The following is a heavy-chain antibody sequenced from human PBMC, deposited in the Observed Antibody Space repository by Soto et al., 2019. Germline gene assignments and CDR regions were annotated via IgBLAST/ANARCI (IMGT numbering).Heavy chain of an antibody. CDR1: GGSISSSSYY. Sequence: SETLSLTCTVSGGSISSSSYYWGWIRQPPGKGLEWIGSIYYSGSTYYNPSLKSRVTISVDTSKNQFSLKLSSVTAADTAVYYCARAARYLLLWFGEPPVAGSFDYWGQGTLVTVSS. V-gene: IGHV4-39*01. J-gene: IGHJ4*02. CDR3: ARAARYLLLWFGEPPVAGSFDY. D-gene: IGHD3-10*01. CDR2: IYYSGST.